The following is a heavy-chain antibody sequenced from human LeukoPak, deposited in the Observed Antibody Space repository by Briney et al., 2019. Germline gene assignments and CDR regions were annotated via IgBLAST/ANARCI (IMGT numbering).Heavy chain of an antibody. CDR3: ARVGYCSSTSCYGNWFDP. D-gene: IGHD2-2*01. J-gene: IGHJ5*02. Sequence: ASVKVSCKASGYTFTTYGISWVRQAPGQGLEWMGWINPNSGGTNYAQKFQGRVTMTRDTSISTAYMELSRRRSDDTAVYYCARVGYCSSTSCYGNWFDPWGQGTLVTVSS. V-gene: IGHV1-2*02. CDR1: GYTFTTYG. CDR2: INPNSGGT.